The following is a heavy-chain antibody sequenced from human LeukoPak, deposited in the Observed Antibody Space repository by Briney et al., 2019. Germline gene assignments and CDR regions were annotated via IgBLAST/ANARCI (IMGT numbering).Heavy chain of an antibody. J-gene: IGHJ6*02. CDR3: AREGYGDVYYYYYGMDV. CDR1: GYTFTGYY. CDR2: INPNSGGT. V-gene: IGHV1-2*06. D-gene: IGHD4-17*01. Sequence: ASVKVSCKASGYTFTGYYMHWVRQAPGQGLEWMGRINPNSGGTNYAQKFQGRVTMTRDTSISTAYMELSRLRSDDTAVYCCAREGYGDVYYYYYGMDVWGQGTTVTVSS.